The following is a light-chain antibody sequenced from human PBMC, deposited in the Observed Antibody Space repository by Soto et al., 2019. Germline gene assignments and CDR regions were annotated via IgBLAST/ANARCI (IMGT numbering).Light chain of an antibody. V-gene: IGLV2-14*01. CDR1: SSDVGGYNY. J-gene: IGLJ1*01. Sequence: QSALTQPASVSGSPGQSITISCTGTSSDVGGYNYVSWYQQHPGKAPKFMIYDVSNRPSGVSNRFSGSKSGNTASLTISGLQAEDAADYYCSSYTTRNPRQIVFGTGTKLTVL. CDR2: DVS. CDR3: SSYTTRNPRQIV.